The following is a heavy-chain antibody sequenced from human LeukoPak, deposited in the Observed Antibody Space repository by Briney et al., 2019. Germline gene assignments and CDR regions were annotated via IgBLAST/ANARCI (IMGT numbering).Heavy chain of an antibody. V-gene: IGHV1-69*05. J-gene: IGHJ4*02. D-gene: IGHD1-26*01. CDR3: ARGPRNSGSYCDFDY. Sequence: ASVKVSCKASGGTFSSYAISWVRQAPGQGLEWMGGIIPIFGTANYAQKFQGRVTITTDESTSTAYMELSSLRSEDTAVYYCARGPRNSGSYCDFDYWGQGTLVTVSS. CDR1: GGTFSSYA. CDR2: IIPIFGTA.